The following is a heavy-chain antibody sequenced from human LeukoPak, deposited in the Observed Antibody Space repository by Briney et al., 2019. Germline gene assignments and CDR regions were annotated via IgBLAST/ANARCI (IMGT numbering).Heavy chain of an antibody. J-gene: IGHJ4*02. V-gene: IGHV3-7*03. CDR1: GFTFSGYW. Sequence: PGGSLRLSCVASGFTFSGYWMSWLRQAPGKGLEGVANIKQDGNEKYKVHSVKGRFTISRDNGKNSLYLQMNSLRAEDTAVYYCAKGIVGATRFDYWGQGTLVTVSS. CDR3: AKGIVGATRFDY. CDR2: IKQDGNEK. D-gene: IGHD1-26*01.